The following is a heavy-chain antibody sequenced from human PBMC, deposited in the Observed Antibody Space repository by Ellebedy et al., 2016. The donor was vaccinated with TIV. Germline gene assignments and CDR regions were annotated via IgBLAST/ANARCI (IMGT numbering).Heavy chain of an antibody. CDR3: ARDRGFDWLPRLVYHGVDV. CDR1: GDSLSGYF. CDR2: IYTTGSA. Sequence: MPGGSLRLSCTVSGDSLSGYFWSWIRQPAGKRLQWIGRIYTTGSANSNPSLKSRVTMSVDTSKNHLSLTLTSVTAADTAVYYCARDRGFDWLPRLVYHGVDVWGQGTTVTVSS. V-gene: IGHV4-4*07. J-gene: IGHJ6*02. D-gene: IGHD3-9*01.